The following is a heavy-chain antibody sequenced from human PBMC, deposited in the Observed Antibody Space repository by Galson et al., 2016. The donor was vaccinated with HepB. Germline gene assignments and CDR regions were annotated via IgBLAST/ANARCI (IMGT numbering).Heavy chain of an antibody. Sequence: SVQVSCKASGYTFTTYGISWVRQAPGQGLEWMGWISAYNGNTDYAQKLQGRVTMTTDTSTSTAYMELRSLRPDDTAVYYCASYVILTGYYAFDIWCQGTMVTISS. V-gene: IGHV1-18*01. J-gene: IGHJ3*02. D-gene: IGHD3-9*01. CDR2: ISAYNGNT. CDR1: GYTFTTYG. CDR3: ASYVILTGYYAFDI.